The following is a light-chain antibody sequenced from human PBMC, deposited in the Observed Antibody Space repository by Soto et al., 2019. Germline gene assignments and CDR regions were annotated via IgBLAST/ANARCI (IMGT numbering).Light chain of an antibody. J-gene: IGLJ1*01. CDR2: DVS. Sequence: QAVVTQPPSASGSPGQSVTISCTGTSSDVGGYNYVSWYQHRPGKAPKLMIYDVSKRPSGVPDRFSGSKSGNTASLTVSGLQAEDEADYYCSSYAGSNNYVFGTGTKVTVL. V-gene: IGLV2-8*01. CDR1: SSDVGGYNY. CDR3: SSYAGSNNYV.